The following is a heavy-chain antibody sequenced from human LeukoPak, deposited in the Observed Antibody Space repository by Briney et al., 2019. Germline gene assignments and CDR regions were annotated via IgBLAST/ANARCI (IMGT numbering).Heavy chain of an antibody. J-gene: IGHJ4*02. CDR3: ARDPIGSRWPYYFDY. Sequence: ASVKVSCKASGYIFTSNYIHWVRQAPGQGLEWMGMIYPRDGSTSYAQRFQDRVTITRDTSASTAYMELSSLRSEDTAVYYCARDPIGSRWPYYFDYWGQGTLVTVSS. V-gene: IGHV1-46*01. CDR1: GYIFTSNY. D-gene: IGHD6-13*01. CDR2: IYPRDGST.